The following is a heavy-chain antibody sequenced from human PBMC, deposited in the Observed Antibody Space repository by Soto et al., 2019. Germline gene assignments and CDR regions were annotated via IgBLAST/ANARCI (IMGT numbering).Heavy chain of an antibody. CDR2: IYYSEST. Sequence: QVQLQESGPGLVKPSETLSLTCTVSGGSVSRGSHYWNWIRQPPGKGLEWIGYIYYSESTNYNPTLMSQVTIPVATAENQFSPRLRSVTAADTAVYYCASRDSGDAGRLGYWGQGTLVTVSS. CDR3: ASRDSGDAGRLGY. CDR1: GGSVSRGSHY. D-gene: IGHD5-12*01. V-gene: IGHV4-61*01. J-gene: IGHJ4*02.